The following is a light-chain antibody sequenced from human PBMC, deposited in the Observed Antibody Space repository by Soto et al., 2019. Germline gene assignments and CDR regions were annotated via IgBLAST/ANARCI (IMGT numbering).Light chain of an antibody. CDR2: AGS. Sequence: DIQMTQSPSSLSASVGDRVTITCRASQVIGNYLAWYQQQPGKVPRLLIYAGSVLHAGVTPRFRGSGFGTDFTLSFSSLQPEDFATYPCQKYNSSTWTFGQGTKVEIK. CDR3: QKYNSSTWT. J-gene: IGKJ1*01. CDR1: QVIGNY. V-gene: IGKV1-27*01.